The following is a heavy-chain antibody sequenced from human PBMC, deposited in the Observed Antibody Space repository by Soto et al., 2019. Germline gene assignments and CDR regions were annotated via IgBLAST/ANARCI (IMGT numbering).Heavy chain of an antibody. Sequence: PGGSVRLSCAASGFTFINSAMTWVRQAPAKGLEWVSTIRDSDSGGSTFYADSVKGRFTISRDDSKNTLYLQMNSLRAEDTAVYYCAKGDCSGGRCYRGFDYWGQGTLVTVSS. CDR2: IRDSDSGGST. CDR1: GFTFINSA. J-gene: IGHJ4*02. CDR3: AKGDCSGGRCYRGFDY. V-gene: IGHV3-23*01. D-gene: IGHD2-15*01.